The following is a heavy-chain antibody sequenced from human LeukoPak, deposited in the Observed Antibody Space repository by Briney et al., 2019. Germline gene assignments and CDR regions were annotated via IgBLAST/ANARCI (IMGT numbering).Heavy chain of an antibody. CDR3: ARHVMITFGGVHDAFDI. D-gene: IGHD3-16*01. V-gene: IGHV4-59*08. Sequence: SETLSLTCTVSGGSISSYYWSWIRQPPGKGLEWIGYIYYSGSTNYNPSLKSRVTISVDTSKNQFSLKLSSVTAADTAVYYCARHVMITFGGVHDAFDIWGQGTMVTVSS. J-gene: IGHJ3*02. CDR2: IYYSGST. CDR1: GGSISSYY.